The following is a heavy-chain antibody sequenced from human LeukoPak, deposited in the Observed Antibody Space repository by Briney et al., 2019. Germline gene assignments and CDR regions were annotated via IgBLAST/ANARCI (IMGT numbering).Heavy chain of an antibody. CDR1: GFTVSSNY. J-gene: IGHJ4*02. D-gene: IGHD6-19*01. Sequence: PGGSLRLSCAASGFTVSSNYMSWVRQAPGKGLEWVSVIYSSGSTYYADSVKGRFTISRDNSKNTLYLQMNSLRAEDTAVYYCARIAVAGTCFDYWGQGTLVTVSS. CDR2: IYSSGST. CDR3: ARIAVAGTCFDY. V-gene: IGHV3-66*01.